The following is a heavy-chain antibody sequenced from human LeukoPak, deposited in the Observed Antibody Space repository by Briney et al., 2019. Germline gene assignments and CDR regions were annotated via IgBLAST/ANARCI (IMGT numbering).Heavy chain of an antibody. CDR1: GASITTYY. CDR3: ARDLGGYSSGSYFYYMDI. CDR2: IFTGGTT. Sequence: SETLSLTCTVSGASITTYYWSWIRQPAGKGLEWIGRIFTGGTTSYNPSLKSRVTMSVDTSENQLSLKLSSVTAADTAVYYCARDLGGYSSGSYFYYMDIWGKGTTVTVSS. J-gene: IGHJ6*03. V-gene: IGHV4-4*07. D-gene: IGHD5-18*01.